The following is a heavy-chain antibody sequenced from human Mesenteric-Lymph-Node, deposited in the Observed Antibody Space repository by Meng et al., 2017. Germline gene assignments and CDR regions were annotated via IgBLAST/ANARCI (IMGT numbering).Heavy chain of an antibody. CDR1: GGSTSSTTW. CDR3: ARGDQLFDF. D-gene: IGHD1-1*01. Sequence: QGARPVLRTPSGTPSLPSAASGGSTSSTTWWSWVRQPPGKGLEWIGEIYHSGSTNYNPSLKSRVTISIDKSKNQFSLNLRYVTAADTAVYYCARGDQLFDFWGQGMLVTVSS. V-gene: IGHV4-4*02. J-gene: IGHJ4*02. CDR2: IYHSGST.